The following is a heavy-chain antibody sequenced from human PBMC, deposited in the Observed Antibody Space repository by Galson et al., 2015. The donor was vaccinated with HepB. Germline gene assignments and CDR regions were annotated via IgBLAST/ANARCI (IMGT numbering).Heavy chain of an antibody. Sequence: SLRLSCAASGFTFSSYSMNWVRQAPGKGLEWVSYISSSSSTIYYADSVKGRFTISRDNAKNSLYLQMNSLRDEDTAVYYCARPLYYYGSGSYGYYYGMDVWGQGTTVTVSS. V-gene: IGHV3-48*02. CDR3: ARPLYYYGSGSYGYYYGMDV. J-gene: IGHJ6*02. CDR1: GFTFSSYS. CDR2: ISSSSSTI. D-gene: IGHD3-10*01.